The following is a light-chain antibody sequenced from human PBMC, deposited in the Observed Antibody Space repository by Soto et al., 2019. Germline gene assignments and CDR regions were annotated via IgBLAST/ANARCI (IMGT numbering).Light chain of an antibody. CDR3: QQSYTTRPLT. CDR2: ADS. J-gene: IGKJ4*01. Sequence: DIQLTQSPSSLSASVGDRVTITCRASQTVTNYLHWYQQKPGKAPKLLIYADSNLQSGVPSRFGASGSGTDFTLTISGLQPADFATYYCQQSYTTRPLTFGGGTRWIS. V-gene: IGKV1-39*01. CDR1: QTVTNY.